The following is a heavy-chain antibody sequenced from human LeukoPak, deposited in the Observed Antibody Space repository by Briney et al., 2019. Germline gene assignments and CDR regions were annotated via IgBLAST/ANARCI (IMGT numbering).Heavy chain of an antibody. CDR2: INAGNGNT. CDR3: ARGYGGFSYFDY. V-gene: IGHV1-3*01. D-gene: IGHD5-12*01. Sequence: ASVKVSCKASGYTFTSYAMHWVRQAPGQRLEWMGWINAGNGNTKYSQKFQGRDTITRDTSASTAYMELSSLRSEDTAVYYCARGYGGFSYFDYWGQGTLVTVSS. J-gene: IGHJ4*02. CDR1: GYTFTSYA.